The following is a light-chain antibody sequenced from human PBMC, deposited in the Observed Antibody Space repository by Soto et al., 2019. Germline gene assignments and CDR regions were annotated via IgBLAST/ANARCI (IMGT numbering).Light chain of an antibody. V-gene: IGKV1-39*01. CDR3: QQTYRTPLT. CDR2: ATS. J-gene: IGKJ4*01. Sequence: DIQMTQFPLSLSASVGDRVTITCRASQTIRSHLNWYQQKPGEAPKIVIYATSTLQSGVPSRFNGSVSGTDFTLSISSLXXEDFATYYCQQTYRTPLTFGGGTKVEIK. CDR1: QTIRSH.